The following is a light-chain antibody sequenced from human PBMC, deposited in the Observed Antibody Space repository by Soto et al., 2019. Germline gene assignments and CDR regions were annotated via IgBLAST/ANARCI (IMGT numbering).Light chain of an antibody. J-gene: IGKJ5*01. V-gene: IGKV1-9*01. Sequence: DIPLTQSPSFLSASVGDRVTVTCRASQGISSYLAWYQQKPGKAPKLLIYVASTLQSGVPSRFSGSGSGTEFTLTISSLQPEDFATYYCQQLNSYPITFGQGTRLEIK. CDR3: QQLNSYPIT. CDR2: VAS. CDR1: QGISSY.